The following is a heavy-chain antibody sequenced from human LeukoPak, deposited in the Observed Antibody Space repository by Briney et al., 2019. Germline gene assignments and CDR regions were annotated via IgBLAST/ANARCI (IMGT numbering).Heavy chain of an antibody. D-gene: IGHD3-3*01. V-gene: IGHV3-53*04. CDR2: IYSGGST. Sequence: GGSLRLSCAASGFTFSSYWMSWVRQAPGKGLEWVSVIYSGGSTYYADSVKGRFTISRHNSKNTLYLQMNSLRAEDTAVYYCARGWSGYFDYWGQGTLVTVSS. CDR3: ARGWSGYFDY. J-gene: IGHJ4*02. CDR1: GFTFSSYW.